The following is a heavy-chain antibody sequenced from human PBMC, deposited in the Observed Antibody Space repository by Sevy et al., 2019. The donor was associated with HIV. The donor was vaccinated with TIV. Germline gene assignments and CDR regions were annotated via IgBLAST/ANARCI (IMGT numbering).Heavy chain of an antibody. J-gene: IGHJ4*02. Sequence: GGSLRLSCATSEFTFSSYSMNWVRQAPGKGLEWVAVISYDGSNKYYADSVKGRFTISRDNSKNTLYLQMNSLRAEDTAVYYCAKAGGYDSSGSDYWGQGTLVTVSS. V-gene: IGHV3-30*18. CDR3: AKAGGYDSSGSDY. CDR2: ISYDGSNK. CDR1: EFTFSSYS. D-gene: IGHD3-22*01.